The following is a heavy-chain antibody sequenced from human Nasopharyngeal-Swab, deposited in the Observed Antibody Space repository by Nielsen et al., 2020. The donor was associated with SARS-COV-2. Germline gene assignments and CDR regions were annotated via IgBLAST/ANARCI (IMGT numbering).Heavy chain of an antibody. J-gene: IGHJ4*02. CDR2: INPAGRTT. CDR1: GFTFSDYW. D-gene: IGHD1-26*01. CDR3: TRAGSYRFDY. V-gene: IGHV3-74*01. Sequence: GGSLRLSCAPSGFTFSDYWMHWVRQAPGKGLVWVSRINPAGRTTDYEDSVRGRFTISRDNAKNTLYLQMNSLTVEDSAVYFCTRAGSYRFDYWGQGTLVTVSS.